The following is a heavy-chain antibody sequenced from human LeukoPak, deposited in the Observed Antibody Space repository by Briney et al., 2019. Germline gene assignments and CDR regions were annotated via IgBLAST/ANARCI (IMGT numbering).Heavy chain of an antibody. CDR2: IYHSGST. CDR3: ARVWGGSYFDY. Sequence: PSGTLSLTCAVSGGSISSSNWWSWIRQPPGKGLEWIGYIYHSGSTYYNPSLKSRVTISVDRSKNQFSLKLSSVTAADAAVFYCARVWGGSYFDYWGQGTLVTVSS. J-gene: IGHJ4*02. CDR1: GGSISSSNW. D-gene: IGHD1-26*01. V-gene: IGHV4-4*02.